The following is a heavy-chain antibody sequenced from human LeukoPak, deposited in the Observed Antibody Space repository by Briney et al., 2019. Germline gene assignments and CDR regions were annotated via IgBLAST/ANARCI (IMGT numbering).Heavy chain of an antibody. J-gene: IGHJ4*02. D-gene: IGHD3-10*01. CDR3: VRVSRTTMVRGIITFDS. CDR2: IIPIFGTA. V-gene: IGHV1-69*13. Sequence: SVKVSCKASGVTFSTYAISRVRQAPGKGLEWMGGIIPIFGTANYAQKFQGRVTITADESTSTAYMELSSLRSEDTAVYYCVRVSRTTMVRGIITFDSWGQGTLVTVSS. CDR1: GVTFSTYA.